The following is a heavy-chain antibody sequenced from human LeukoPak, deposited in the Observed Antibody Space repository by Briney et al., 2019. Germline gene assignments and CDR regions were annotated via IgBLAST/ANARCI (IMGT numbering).Heavy chain of an antibody. CDR3: ASLFGRITILGEWYFDL. J-gene: IGHJ2*01. CDR2: IYHSGST. V-gene: IGHV4-38-2*02. D-gene: IGHD3-3*01. CDR1: GYSISSGYY. Sequence: PSETLSLTCTVSGYSISSGYYWGWIRQPPGKGPEWIGSIYHSGSTYYNPSLKSRVTISVDTSKNQFSLKLSSVTAADTAVYYCASLFGRITILGEWYFDLWGRGTLVTVSS.